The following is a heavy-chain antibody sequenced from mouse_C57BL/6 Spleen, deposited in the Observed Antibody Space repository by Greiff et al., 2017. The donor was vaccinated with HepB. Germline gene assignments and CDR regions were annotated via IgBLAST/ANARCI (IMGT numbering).Heavy chain of an antibody. J-gene: IGHJ4*01. CDR1: GFSFNTYA. CDR2: IRSKSNNYAT. CDR3: VRHDYYGEGNAMDY. V-gene: IGHV10-1*01. Sequence: EVQLQESGGGLVQPKGSLKLSCAASGFSFNTYAMNWVRQAPGKGLEWVARIRSKSNNYATYYADSVKDRFTISRDDSESMLYLQMNNLKTEDTAMYYCVRHDYYGEGNAMDYWGQGTSVTVSS. D-gene: IGHD1-1*01.